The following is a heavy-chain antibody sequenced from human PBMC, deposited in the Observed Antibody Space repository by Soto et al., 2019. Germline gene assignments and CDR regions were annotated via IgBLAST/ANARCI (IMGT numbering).Heavy chain of an antibody. Sequence: GGSLRLSCAASGFPFSSYGMHWVRQAPGKGLEWVAVISYDGSNKYYADSVKGRFTGSRDNSKNTVYLQMNSLRAEDTAVYYCAKVAQGDPLISDYGMDVWGQGTTVTVSS. CDR3: AKVAQGDPLISDYGMDV. D-gene: IGHD2-21*02. CDR2: ISYDGSNK. J-gene: IGHJ6*02. V-gene: IGHV3-30*18. CDR1: GFPFSSYG.